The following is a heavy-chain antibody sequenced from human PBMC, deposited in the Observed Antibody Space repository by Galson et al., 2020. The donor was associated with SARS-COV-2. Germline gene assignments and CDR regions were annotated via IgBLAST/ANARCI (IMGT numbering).Heavy chain of an antibody. CDR1: GFTFGAYS. V-gene: IGHV3-48*04. CDR3: ARTRYFDC. J-gene: IGHJ4*01. D-gene: IGHD3-9*01. CDR2: IGSSGHTI. Sequence: QAGGSLRLSCAASGFTFGAYSMNWVRQAPGKGLEWVSYIGSSGHTIYYADSVKGRFTISRDNSKNSLYLQMDSLRAEDTAVYYCARTRYFDCWGHGTLVTVSS.